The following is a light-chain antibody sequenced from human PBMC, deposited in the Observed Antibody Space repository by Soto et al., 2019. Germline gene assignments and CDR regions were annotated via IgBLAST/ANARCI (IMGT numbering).Light chain of an antibody. Sequence: QSALSQPASVSGSRRQSITLSCTGASSALGTYRLVSWYQQYPGKAPKLVVYEGSKRPPGVSSRFAGSNSGNTASLTISGLQTDDEAGYYCCSYASAPGFVVFGGGTKLTVL. CDR1: SSALGTYRL. V-gene: IGLV2-23*01. J-gene: IGLJ2*01. CDR3: CSYASAPGFVV. CDR2: EGS.